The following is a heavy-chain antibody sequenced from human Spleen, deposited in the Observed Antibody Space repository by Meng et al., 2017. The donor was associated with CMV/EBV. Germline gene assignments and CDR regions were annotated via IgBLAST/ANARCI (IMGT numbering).Heavy chain of an antibody. D-gene: IGHD4-17*01. Sequence: VSGGSISSGDYYWSWIRQPPGKGLEWIGYIYYSGSTYYNPSLKSRVTISVDTSKNQFSLKLSSVTAADTAVYYCARNLYGDSAGFDYWGQGTLVTVSS. V-gene: IGHV4-30-4*08. CDR1: GGSISSGDYY. CDR2: IYYSGST. CDR3: ARNLYGDSAGFDY. J-gene: IGHJ4*02.